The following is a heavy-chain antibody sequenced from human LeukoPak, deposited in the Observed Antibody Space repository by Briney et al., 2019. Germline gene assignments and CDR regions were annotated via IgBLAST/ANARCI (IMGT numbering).Heavy chain of an antibody. V-gene: IGHV3-73*01. D-gene: IGHD6-13*01. CDR3: TRHERSSGAAGVWYVDY. CDR2: IRSKANSYAT. Sequence: GGSLRLSCAASGFTFSGSAMHWVRQASGKGLEWVGRIRSKANSYATAYAASVKGRFTISRDDSKNTAYLQMNSLKTEDTAVYYCTRHERSSGAAGVWYVDYWGQGTLVTVSS. CDR1: GFTFSGSA. J-gene: IGHJ4*02.